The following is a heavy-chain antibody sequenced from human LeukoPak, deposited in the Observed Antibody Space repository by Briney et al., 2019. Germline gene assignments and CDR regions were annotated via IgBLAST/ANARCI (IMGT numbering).Heavy chain of an antibody. Sequence: ASVKVSCKASGYTLTQSSMHWVRQAPGKGLEWMGGFDPEDGETIYAQKFQGRVTMTEDTSTDTAYMELSSLRSEDTAVYYCATVSRKWELHSYYYGMDVWGQGTTVTVSS. CDR3: ATVSRKWELHSYYYGMDV. D-gene: IGHD1-26*01. CDR1: GYTLTQSS. V-gene: IGHV1-24*01. J-gene: IGHJ6*02. CDR2: FDPEDGET.